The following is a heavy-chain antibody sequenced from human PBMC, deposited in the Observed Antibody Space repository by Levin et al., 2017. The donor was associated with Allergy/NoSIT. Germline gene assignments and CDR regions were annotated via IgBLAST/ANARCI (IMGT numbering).Heavy chain of an antibody. D-gene: IGHD5-12*01. Sequence: SETLSLTCAISGDSVSSNSAAWNWIRQSPSRGLEWLGRTYYRSKWYNDYAVSVKSRITINPDTSKNQFSLQLNSVTPEDTAVYYCARDRYSDLTYSGYDWVIDAFDIWGQGTMVTVSS. CDR2: TYYRSKWYN. V-gene: IGHV6-1*01. J-gene: IGHJ3*02. CDR3: ARDRYSDLTYSGYDWVIDAFDI. CDR1: GDSVSSNSAA.